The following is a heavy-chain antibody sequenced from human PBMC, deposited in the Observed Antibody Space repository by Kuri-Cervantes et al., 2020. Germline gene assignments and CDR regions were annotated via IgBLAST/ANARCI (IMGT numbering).Heavy chain of an antibody. CDR2: IWYDGSNK. D-gene: IGHD2-2*01. Sequence: GGSLRLSCAASGFTFSSYGMHWVRQAPGKGLEWVAVIWYDGSNKYYADSVKGRLTISRDNSKNTLYLQMNSLRAEDTAVYYCARGVQLQMGTWFDPWGQGTLVTVSS. CDR1: GFTFSSYG. V-gene: IGHV3-33*01. CDR3: ARGVQLQMGTWFDP. J-gene: IGHJ5*02.